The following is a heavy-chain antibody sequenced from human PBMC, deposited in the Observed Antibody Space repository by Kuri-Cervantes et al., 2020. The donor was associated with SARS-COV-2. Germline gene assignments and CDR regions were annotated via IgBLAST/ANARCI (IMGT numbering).Heavy chain of an antibody. Sequence: SETLSLTCTVSGGSTSSGSYYWSWIRQPAGKGLEWIGHIYTSGNTNYNPSLKSRVTISVDTSKNQFSLKLSSVTAADTAVYYCARSGSYPYCYYYMDVWGKGTTVTVSS. D-gene: IGHD1-26*01. CDR2: IYTSGNT. J-gene: IGHJ6*03. CDR1: GGSTSSGSYY. CDR3: ARSGSYPYCYYYMDV. V-gene: IGHV4-61*09.